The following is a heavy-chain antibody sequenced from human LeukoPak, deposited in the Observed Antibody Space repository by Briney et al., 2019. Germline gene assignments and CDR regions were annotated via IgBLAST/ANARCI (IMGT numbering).Heavy chain of an antibody. D-gene: IGHD4-11*01. J-gene: IGHJ4*02. CDR3: ARGLALGLTVTPKAFDY. CDR2: ISNSGSPI. CDR1: GFTFDSYS. Sequence: GGSLRLSCVVSGFTFDSYSMSWVRQAPGKGLEWISYISNSGSPIYYADSVKGRFTISRDEDGSSLYLQMNSLAADDTAVYYCARGLALGLTVTPKAFDYWGQGTLVTVSS. V-gene: IGHV3-48*01.